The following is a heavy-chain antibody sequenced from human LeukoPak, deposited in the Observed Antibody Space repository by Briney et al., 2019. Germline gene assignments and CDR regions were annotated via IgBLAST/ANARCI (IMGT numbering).Heavy chain of an antibody. J-gene: IGHJ3*02. V-gene: IGHV1-2*04. CDR1: GYTFTGYY. CDR2: INPNSGGT. Sequence: ASVKVSCKASGYTFTGYYMHWVRQAPGQGLEWMGWINPNSGGTNYAQKFQGWVTMTRDTSISTAYMELSRLRSDDTAVYYCARALVTRLGAFVIWGQGTMVIVFS. D-gene: IGHD1-26*01. CDR3: ARALVTRLGAFVI.